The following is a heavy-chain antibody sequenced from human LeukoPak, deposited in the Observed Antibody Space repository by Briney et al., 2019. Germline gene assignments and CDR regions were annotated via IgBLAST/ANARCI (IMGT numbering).Heavy chain of an antibody. V-gene: IGHV3-23*01. CDR1: GFTFSSYA. Sequence: GGSLRLSCAASGFTFSSYAMSWVRQAPGKGLEWVSAISGSGGSTYYAGSVKGRFTISRDNSKNTLYLQMNSLRAEDTAVYYCAKDPGYSSGPFDYWGQGTLVTVSS. CDR3: AKDPGYSSGPFDY. J-gene: IGHJ4*02. CDR2: ISGSGGST. D-gene: IGHD6-19*01.